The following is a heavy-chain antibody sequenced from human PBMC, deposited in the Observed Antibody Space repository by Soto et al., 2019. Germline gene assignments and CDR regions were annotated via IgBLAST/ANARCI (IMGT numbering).Heavy chain of an antibody. J-gene: IGHJ4*02. CDR1: GFTFSGST. Sequence: PGGSMRLSCAASGFTFSGSTLHWVRQAPGKGLEWVGRIGSKANNYAAAYAVSLKGRFTISRDDSRNTAYLQMSSLKTEDTAVYYCARGVYPFWSGHPKGLDYWGQGTVVTVSS. CDR2: IGSKANNYAA. D-gene: IGHD3-3*01. V-gene: IGHV3-73*01. CDR3: ARGVYPFWSGHPKGLDY.